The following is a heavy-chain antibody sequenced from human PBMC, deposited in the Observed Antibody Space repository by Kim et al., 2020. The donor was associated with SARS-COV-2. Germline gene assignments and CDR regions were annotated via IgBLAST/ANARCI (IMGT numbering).Heavy chain of an antibody. CDR1: GFTFSSYA. V-gene: IGHV3-30*04. CDR3: ARNLKGIVGATIDYGY. CDR2: ISYDGSNK. J-gene: IGHJ4*01. Sequence: GGSLRLSCAASGFTFSSYAMHWVRQAPGKGLEWVAVISYDGSNKYYADSVKGRFTISRDNSKNTLYLQMNSLRAEDTAVYYCARNLKGIVGATIDYGYWG. D-gene: IGHD1-26*01.